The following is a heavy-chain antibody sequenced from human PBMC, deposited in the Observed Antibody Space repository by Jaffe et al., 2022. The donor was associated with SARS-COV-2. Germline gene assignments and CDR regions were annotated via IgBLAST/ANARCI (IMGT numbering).Heavy chain of an antibody. CDR1: GGSISSYY. Sequence: QVQLQESGPGLVKPSETLSLTCTVSGGSISSYYWSWIRQPPGKGLEWIGYIYYSGSTNYNPSLKSRVTISVDTSKNQFSLKLSSVTAADTAVYYCAREVNSRPFWYFDLWGRGTLVTVSS. D-gene: IGHD3-22*01. J-gene: IGHJ2*01. CDR2: IYYSGST. V-gene: IGHV4-59*01. CDR3: AREVNSRPFWYFDL.